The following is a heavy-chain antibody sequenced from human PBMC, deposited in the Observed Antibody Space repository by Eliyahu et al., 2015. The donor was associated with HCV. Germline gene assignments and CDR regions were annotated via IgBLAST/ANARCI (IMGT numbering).Heavy chain of an antibody. CDR2: VYYSGST. CDR1: GXSXRTFY. D-gene: IGHD4-23*01. J-gene: IGHJ4*02. Sequence: QVQLQESGPGLVKPSETLSLTXXLSGXSXRTFYWSWXRXPPGKGLEWIGNVYYSGSTTYNPPLKSRVTISLDTSKNQFSLKLSFVTAADTAVYYCAREDYGGNSRWLDYWGLGTLVTVSS. CDR3: AREDYGGNSRWLDY. V-gene: IGHV4-59*01.